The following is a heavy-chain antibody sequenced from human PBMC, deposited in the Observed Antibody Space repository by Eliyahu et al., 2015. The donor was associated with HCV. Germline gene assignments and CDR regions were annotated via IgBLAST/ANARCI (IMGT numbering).Heavy chain of an antibody. Sequence: QVQLQESGPGLVKPSETLSLTCTVXGGSITPYYWXWIRQPPGKGLEWIGYIHYSGSPNYXPSLKSRVTILVDASKNQFSLNLTSVTAADTAVYYCASGGGGIAVAGTGGWFDPWGQGTLVTVSS. D-gene: IGHD6-19*01. V-gene: IGHV4-59*01. CDR2: IHYSGSP. CDR1: GGSITPYY. J-gene: IGHJ5*02. CDR3: ASGGGGIAVAGTGGWFDP.